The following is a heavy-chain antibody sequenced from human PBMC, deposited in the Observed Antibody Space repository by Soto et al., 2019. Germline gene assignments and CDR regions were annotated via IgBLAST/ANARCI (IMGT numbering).Heavy chain of an antibody. CDR2: IRSKAYGGTT. J-gene: IGHJ6*02. CDR1: GFTFGDYA. D-gene: IGHD1-26*01. CDR3: TRDGVGATGYYGMDV. V-gene: IGHV3-49*03. Sequence: PGGSLRLSCTASGFTFGDYAMSWFRQAPGKGLEWVGFIRSKAYGGTTEYAASVKGRFTISRDDSKSIAYLQMNSLKTEDTAVYYCTRDGVGATGYYGMDVWGQGTTVTVSS.